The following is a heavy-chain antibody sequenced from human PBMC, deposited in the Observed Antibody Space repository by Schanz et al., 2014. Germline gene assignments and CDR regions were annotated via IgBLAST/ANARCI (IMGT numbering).Heavy chain of an antibody. D-gene: IGHD3-9*01. CDR1: GYIFINSG. CDR2: ISVYTGNT. V-gene: IGHV1-18*01. CDR3: ARDAADFYDILTEEDY. Sequence: QIQLVQSGPEVKKPGATVKVSCKASGYIFINSGISWVRQAPGQGLEWMGWISVYTGNTKYPQKRQGRVTMTTDTATSTAYMELRSLRSDDTAVYYCARDAADFYDILTEEDYWGQGTLVTVSS. J-gene: IGHJ4*02.